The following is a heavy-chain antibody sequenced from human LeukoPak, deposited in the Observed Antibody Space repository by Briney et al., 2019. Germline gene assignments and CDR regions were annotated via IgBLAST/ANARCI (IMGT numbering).Heavy chain of an antibody. CDR3: ARDSDWNDGSFDY. CDR2: IKPDGSGK. J-gene: IGHJ4*02. CDR1: EFSISTYW. D-gene: IGHD1-1*01. V-gene: IGHV3-7*03. Sequence: PGGSLRLSGAASEFSISTYWMSWVRQAPGKGLEWVANIKPDGSGKYYVDSVTGRFTISRDNAKNSLYLQMNSLRAEDTAVYYCARDSDWNDGSFDYWGQGTLVTVSS.